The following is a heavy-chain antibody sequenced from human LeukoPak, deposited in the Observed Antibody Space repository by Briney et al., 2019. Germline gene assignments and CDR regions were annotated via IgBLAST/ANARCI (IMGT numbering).Heavy chain of an antibody. V-gene: IGHV3-21*01. CDR2: ITSSSSYI. CDR1: GFTFGDYA. D-gene: IGHD1-26*01. J-gene: IGHJ6*03. Sequence: GGSLRLSCTASGFTFGDYAMSWVRQAPGKGLEWVSSITSSSSYIYYADSVKGRFTISRDNAKNSLYLQINSLRAEDTAVYYCARDPYSGGYGDYYYYYMDVWGKGTTVTISS. CDR3: ARDPYSGGYGDYYYYYMDV.